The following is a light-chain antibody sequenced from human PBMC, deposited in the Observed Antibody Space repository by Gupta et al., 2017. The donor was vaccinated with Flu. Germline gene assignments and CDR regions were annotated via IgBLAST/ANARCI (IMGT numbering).Light chain of an antibody. V-gene: IGLV10-54*04. J-gene: IGLJ3*02. Sequence: TATLTCTGNANSVGDHGACWLQQRQGHPPQLLSHTNNSRPSGISERFSASRSGRTASLIITGLQHEDEAYYFCSARDTSRGVRVFGGGTKLTVL. CDR1: ANSVGDHG. CDR2: TNN. CDR3: SARDTSRGVRV.